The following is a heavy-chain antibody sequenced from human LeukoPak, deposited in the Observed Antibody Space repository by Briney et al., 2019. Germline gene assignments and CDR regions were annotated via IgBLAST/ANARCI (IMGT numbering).Heavy chain of an antibody. V-gene: IGHV3-13*04. J-gene: IGHJ4*02. CDR1: GFTFSNYD. CDR3: ARGSYSNSWYYFDH. D-gene: IGHD6-13*01. Sequence: GGSLRLSCAASGFTFSNYDMHWVRQPTGKSLEWVSRIGTAGDTNYPDSVKGRFTISRGNAKNSLYLQIDSLRAGDTAVYYCARGSYSNSWYYFDHWGQGTLVTVSS. CDR2: IGTAGDT.